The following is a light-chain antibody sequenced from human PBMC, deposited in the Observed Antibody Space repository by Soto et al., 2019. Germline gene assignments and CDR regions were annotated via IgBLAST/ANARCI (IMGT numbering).Light chain of an antibody. CDR1: QSISSW. CDR2: KAP. J-gene: IGKJ1*01. Sequence: DIQMTQSPSTLSASVGDRVTITCRASQSISSWLAWYQQKPGKAPKLLIYKAPSLERGVPSRCSGSGSGTEFTLTISSLQPDDFAAYYCQQYNSYWTFGQGTKVDI. CDR3: QQYNSYWT. V-gene: IGKV1-5*03.